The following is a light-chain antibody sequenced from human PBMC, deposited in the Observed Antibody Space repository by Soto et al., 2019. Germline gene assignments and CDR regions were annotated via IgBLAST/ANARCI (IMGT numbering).Light chain of an antibody. Sequence: DIQNTRAPSTVSDSVGDRVTITCRASPAISSWLAWYQQKPGKAPKLMIYKASTLKSGVPSRFSGSGSGTEFTLTSCSLQPDDFAPYYCQHYNRYSDAFGQGTMV. J-gene: IGKJ1*01. CDR3: QHYNRYSDA. CDR1: PAISSW. V-gene: IGKV1-5*03. CDR2: KAS.